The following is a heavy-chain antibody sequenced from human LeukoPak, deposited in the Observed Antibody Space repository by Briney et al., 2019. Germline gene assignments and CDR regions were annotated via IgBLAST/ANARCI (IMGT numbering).Heavy chain of an antibody. CDR3: ARGENPSFDY. J-gene: IGHJ4*02. V-gene: IGHV4-39*07. CDR1: GGSISSSSYY. Sequence: PTETLSLTCTVSGGSISSSSYYWGWIRQPPGKGLEWIGSIYYSGSTYYNPSLKSRVTISVDTSKNQFSLKLSSVTAADTAVYYCARGENPSFDYWGQGTLVTVSS. CDR2: IYYSGST.